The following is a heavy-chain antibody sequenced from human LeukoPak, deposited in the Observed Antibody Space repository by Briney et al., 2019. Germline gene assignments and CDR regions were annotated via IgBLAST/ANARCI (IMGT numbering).Heavy chain of an antibody. CDR1: GFTFSRYW. J-gene: IGHJ4*02. V-gene: IGHV3-74*01. Sequence: GGSLRLSCAASGFTFSRYWMHWVRQAPGKGLVWVSRIDSDGTNRDYADSVKGRFTISRDNAKNTVYLQMSSLRDEDTAVYYCGGRATGLPEYWGQGSLVTVSS. CDR2: IDSDGTNR. D-gene: IGHD3-9*01. CDR3: GGRATGLPEY.